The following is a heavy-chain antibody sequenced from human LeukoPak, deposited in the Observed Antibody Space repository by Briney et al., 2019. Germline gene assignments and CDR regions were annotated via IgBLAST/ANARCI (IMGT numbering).Heavy chain of an antibody. D-gene: IGHD3-9*01. CDR3: ARSTIYYDILTGYAPYYFDY. Sequence: SETLSLTCTVSGGSISSNSYYWGWIRQPPGKGLEWIGSIYYSGSTYYNPSLKSRVTISVDTSKNQFSLKLSSVTAADTAVYYCARSTIYYDILTGYAPYYFDYWGQGTLVTASS. CDR1: GGSISSNSYY. J-gene: IGHJ4*02. CDR2: IYYSGST. V-gene: IGHV4-39*01.